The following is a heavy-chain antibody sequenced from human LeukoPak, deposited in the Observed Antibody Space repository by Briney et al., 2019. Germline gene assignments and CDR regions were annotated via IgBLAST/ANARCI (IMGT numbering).Heavy chain of an antibody. CDR2: VSGSGGST. CDR1: GFTLRYG. CDR3: VRVISGTPNRFDP. V-gene: IGHV3-23*01. Sequence: PGGSLRLSCAASGFTLRYGMSWVRQAPGRGLEWVSAVSGSGGSTDYADSVKGRFTISRDTSKDTMYLQLNSLRPEDTAVYYCVRVISGTPNRFDPWGQGTLVTVSS. J-gene: IGHJ5*02. D-gene: IGHD1-20*01.